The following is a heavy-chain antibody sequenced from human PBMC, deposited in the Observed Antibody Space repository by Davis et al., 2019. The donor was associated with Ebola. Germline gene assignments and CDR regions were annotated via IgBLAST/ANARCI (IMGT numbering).Heavy chain of an antibody. CDR3: ARMRRAQDAFDI. CDR2: IYWNDDK. J-gene: IGHJ3*02. CDR1: GFSLSTSGVG. V-gene: IGHV2-5*01. Sequence: SGPTLVKPTQTLTLTCTFSGFSLSTSGVGVGWIRQPPGKALEWLALIYWNDDKRYSPSLKTRLTISKDTSKNQVVLTMTNMDPVDTATYYCARMRRAQDAFDIWGQGTMVTVSS.